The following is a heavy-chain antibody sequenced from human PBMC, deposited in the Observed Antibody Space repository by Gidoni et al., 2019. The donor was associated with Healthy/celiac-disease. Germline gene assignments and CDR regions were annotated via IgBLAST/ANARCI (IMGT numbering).Heavy chain of an antibody. J-gene: IGHJ4*02. CDR1: GLTFSSSA. Sequence: EVQLLETGGGWVQPGGSLRLSCAASGLTFSSSAMSWVRQAPGKGLGWVSAISGSGGSTYYADSVKGRFTISRDNSKNTLYLQMNSLRAEDTAVYYCAKDTGAVYREEYFDYWGQGTLVTVSS. CDR3: AKDTGAVYREEYFDY. V-gene: IGHV3-23*01. D-gene: IGHD4-4*01. CDR2: ISGSGGST.